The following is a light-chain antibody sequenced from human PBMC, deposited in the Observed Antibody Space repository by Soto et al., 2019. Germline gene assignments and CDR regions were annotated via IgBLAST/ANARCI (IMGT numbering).Light chain of an antibody. CDR1: QSVSSSR. CDR3: QQYGSSPT. Sequence: EVVLTQSPCTLSLSPGERATLSCRASQSVSSSRLAWYRQKPGQAPRLLIYGASSRATGIPDRFSGSGSGTDFTLTITWLEPEDFAVYYCQQYGSSPTFGQGTRLEIK. J-gene: IGKJ5*01. CDR2: GAS. V-gene: IGKV3-20*01.